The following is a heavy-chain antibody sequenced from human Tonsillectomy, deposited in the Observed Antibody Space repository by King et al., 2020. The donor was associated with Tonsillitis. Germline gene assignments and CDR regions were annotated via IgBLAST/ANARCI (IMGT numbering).Heavy chain of an antibody. CDR1: GFTFGDYA. D-gene: IGHD4-23*01. CDR3: TIIYGGYLFDY. V-gene: IGHV3-49*03. CDR2: ILSKAYGGTT. J-gene: IGHJ4*02. Sequence: VQLVESGGGLVQPGRSLRLSCTASGFTFGDYAVSWFRQAPGKGLEWVGFILSKAYGGTTDYAASVKGRISISRDDSKSIAYLQMNGLKTEDTAVYYCTIIYGGYLFDYWGQGTLVTVSS.